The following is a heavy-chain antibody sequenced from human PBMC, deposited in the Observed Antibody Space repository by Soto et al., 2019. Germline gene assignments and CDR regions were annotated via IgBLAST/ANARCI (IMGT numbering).Heavy chain of an antibody. CDR1: GFTFSNYW. Sequence: EVQLVESGGGLVQPGGSLRHSCAASGFTFSNYWMSWVRQAPGKGLEWVANIKQDGSENYYVDSVKGRFTTSRDNTKNSFYLQMNSLRAEDTAVYYCARDHINGWKFGYWGQGTLVTVSS. J-gene: IGHJ4*02. CDR2: IKQDGSEN. D-gene: IGHD6-19*01. V-gene: IGHV3-7*01. CDR3: ARDHINGWKFGY.